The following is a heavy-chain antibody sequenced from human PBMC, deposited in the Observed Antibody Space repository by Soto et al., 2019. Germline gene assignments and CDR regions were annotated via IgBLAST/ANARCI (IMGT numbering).Heavy chain of an antibody. Sequence: ASVKVSCKASGYTFTSYYMHWVRQAPGQGLERMGIINPSGGSTSYTQEFQGRVTMTRDTSTSTVYMELSSLRSEDTAVYYCARDSSDTAMVTSGMDVWGQGTTVTVSS. J-gene: IGHJ6*02. CDR1: GYTFTSYY. D-gene: IGHD5-18*01. CDR3: ARDSSDTAMVTSGMDV. V-gene: IGHV1-46*01. CDR2: INPSGGST.